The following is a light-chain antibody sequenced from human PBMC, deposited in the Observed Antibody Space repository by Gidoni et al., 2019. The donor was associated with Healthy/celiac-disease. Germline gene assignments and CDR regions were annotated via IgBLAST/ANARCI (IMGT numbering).Light chain of an antibody. CDR2: WAS. Sequence: DILMPQSSDSLAVSPGERATINCKSSQSVLYTSNNKNYLAWYQQKPGQPPKLLIYWASTRESGVPDRFSGSGSGTDFTLTISSLQAEDVAVYYCQQYYSTPQTFGQGTKVEIK. J-gene: IGKJ1*01. V-gene: IGKV4-1*01. CDR3: QQYYSTPQT. CDR1: QSVLYTSNNKNY.